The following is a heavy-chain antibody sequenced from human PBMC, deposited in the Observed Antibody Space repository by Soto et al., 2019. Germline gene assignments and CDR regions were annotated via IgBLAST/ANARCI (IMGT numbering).Heavy chain of an antibody. CDR2: IYYSGST. Sequence: SETLSLTCTVSGGSISSGDYYWSWIRQPPGKGLEWIGYIYYSGSTYYNPSLRSRVTISVDTSKNQFSLKLSSVTAADTAVYYCARDGDYYDSSGYYWRYFDYWGQGTLVTVSS. CDR3: ARDGDYYDSSGYYWRYFDY. D-gene: IGHD3-22*01. CDR1: GGSISSGDYY. V-gene: IGHV4-30-4*01. J-gene: IGHJ4*02.